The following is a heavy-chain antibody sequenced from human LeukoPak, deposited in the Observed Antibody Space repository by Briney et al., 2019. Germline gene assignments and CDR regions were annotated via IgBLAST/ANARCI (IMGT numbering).Heavy chain of an antibody. CDR3: ARSMYSSGWATYYNYGMSV. Sequence: SETLSLTCTVSGGSVSSDYWSWIRQPAGKGLEWIGRIYTSGSTNYNPSLKSRVTISVDTSKNQFSLKLSSVTAADTAVYYCARSMYSSGWATYYNYGMSVWGQGTTVTVSS. J-gene: IGHJ6*02. D-gene: IGHD6-19*01. V-gene: IGHV4-4*07. CDR1: GGSVSSDY. CDR2: IYTSGST.